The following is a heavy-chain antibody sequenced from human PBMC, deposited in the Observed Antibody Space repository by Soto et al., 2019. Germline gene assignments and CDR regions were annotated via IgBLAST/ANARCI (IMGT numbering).Heavy chain of an antibody. CDR3: ASYGDYVDATKNYYVMDV. D-gene: IGHD4-17*01. CDR2: ISSSSSYI. J-gene: IGHJ6*02. V-gene: IGHV3-21*01. CDR1: GFTFSSYS. Sequence: EVQLVESGGGLVKPGGSLRLSCAASGFTFSSYSMNWVRQAPGKGLEWVSSISSSSSYIYYADSVKGRFTISRDNAKNSLYLQMNSLRAEDTAVYYCASYGDYVDATKNYYVMDVWGQGTTVNVSS.